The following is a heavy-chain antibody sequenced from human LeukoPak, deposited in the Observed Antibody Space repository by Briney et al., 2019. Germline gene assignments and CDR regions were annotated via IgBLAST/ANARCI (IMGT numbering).Heavy chain of an antibody. Sequence: SETLSLTCTVSGGSISSYYWSWIRQPPGKGLEWIGYIYYSGSTNYNPSLKSRVTISVDTSKNQFSLKLSSVTAADTAVYYCAREVGSYGSGSYYNLGYYYYYMDVWGKGTTVTVSS. CDR1: GGSISSYY. D-gene: IGHD3-10*01. V-gene: IGHV4-59*01. J-gene: IGHJ6*03. CDR3: AREVGSYGSGSYYNLGYYYYYMDV. CDR2: IYYSGST.